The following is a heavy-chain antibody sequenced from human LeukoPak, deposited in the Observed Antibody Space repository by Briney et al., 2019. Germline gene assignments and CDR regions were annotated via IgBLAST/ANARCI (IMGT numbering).Heavy chain of an antibody. V-gene: IGHV3-48*04. D-gene: IGHD3-9*01. CDR1: GFTCSSYS. CDR3: ARDQDWAFDY. CDR2: IRTSSSI. Sequence: GGSLRLSCAASGFTCSSYSMNWDRQAQGKGLEWVSYIRTSSSIYYADSVKGRFTISRDNAKNSLYLQMNSLRAEDTAVYYCARDQDWAFDYWGQGTLVTVSS. J-gene: IGHJ4*02.